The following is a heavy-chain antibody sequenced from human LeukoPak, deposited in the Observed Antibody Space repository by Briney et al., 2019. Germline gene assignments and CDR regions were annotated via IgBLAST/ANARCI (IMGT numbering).Heavy chain of an antibody. CDR3: ARAYFSDSSGYYFAKVEFDS. J-gene: IGHJ4*02. V-gene: IGHV3-21*01. D-gene: IGHD3-22*01. CDR1: GFTFSSYT. CDR2: ISSSSSYI. Sequence: PGGSLRLSCAASGFTFSSYTMNWVRQAPGKGLEWLSSISSSSSYIYYADSVKGRFTISRDNAKKSLYLQMNSLRAEDTAVYYSARAYFSDSSGYYFAKVEFDSWGEGTLVTVSS.